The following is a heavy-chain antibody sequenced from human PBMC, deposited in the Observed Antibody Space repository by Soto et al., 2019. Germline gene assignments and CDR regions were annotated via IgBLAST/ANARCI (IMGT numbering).Heavy chain of an antibody. Sequence: GGSLRLSGAASGCTFNNYGMNWVRQAPGKGLEWVSYINSGSTSRIYADSVKGRFTISRDNARNSVYLQMNSLGVEDTAVYYCARGIGTGYFAGWGQGTLVTVSS. CDR3: ARGIGTGYFAG. CDR1: GCTFNNYG. J-gene: IGHJ4*02. CDR2: INSGSTSR. D-gene: IGHD3-9*01. V-gene: IGHV3-48*01.